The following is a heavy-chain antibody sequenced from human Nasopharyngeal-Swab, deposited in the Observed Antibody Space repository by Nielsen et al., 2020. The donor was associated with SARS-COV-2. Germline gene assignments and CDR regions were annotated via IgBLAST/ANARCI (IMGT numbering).Heavy chain of an antibody. CDR1: GYTLTELS. D-gene: IGHD1-26*01. Sequence: ASVKVSCKVSGYTLTELSMHWVRQAPGKGLEWMGGFDPEDGETIYAQKFQGRVTMTEDTSTDTAYMELSSLGSEDTAVYYCATASPIVGADNWFDPWGQGTLVTVSS. V-gene: IGHV1-24*01. CDR3: ATASPIVGADNWFDP. J-gene: IGHJ5*02. CDR2: FDPEDGET.